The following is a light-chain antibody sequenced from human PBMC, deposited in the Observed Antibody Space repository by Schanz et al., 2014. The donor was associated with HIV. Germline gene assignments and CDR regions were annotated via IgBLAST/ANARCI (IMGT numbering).Light chain of an antibody. CDR1: SSDVGGYNY. Sequence: QSALTQPPSASGSPGQSVTISCTGTSSDVGGYNYVSWYQQHPGKAPKLMIYEVTKRPSGVPDRFSGSKSGTSASLAISGLQSEDEGDYYCASWDDSLKGWVFGGGTKLTVL. J-gene: IGLJ3*02. V-gene: IGLV2-8*01. CDR3: ASWDDSLKGWV. CDR2: EVT.